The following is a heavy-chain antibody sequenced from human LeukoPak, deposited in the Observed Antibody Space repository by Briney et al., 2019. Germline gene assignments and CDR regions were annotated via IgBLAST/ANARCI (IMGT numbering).Heavy chain of an antibody. CDR3: ARGYCNGDCCYYNP. J-gene: IGHJ5*02. Sequence: GGSLRLSCAASGFTFSDYSMNWVRQAPGKGLEWISYNSSSSSARFFADSVKGRFTISRDNAENSLYLQMNNLRADDTAVYYCARGYCNGDCCYYNPWGQGTPVTVSS. D-gene: IGHD2-15*01. V-gene: IGHV3-48*01. CDR1: GFTFSDYS. CDR2: NSSSSSAR.